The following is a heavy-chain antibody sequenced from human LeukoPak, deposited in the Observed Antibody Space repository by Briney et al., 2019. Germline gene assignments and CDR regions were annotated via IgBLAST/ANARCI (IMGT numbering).Heavy chain of an antibody. J-gene: IGHJ3*02. CDR3: ARGTLYSYAFDI. D-gene: IGHD5-18*01. V-gene: IGHV3-20*04. CDR1: GFTFDDYG. Sequence: GGSLRLSCAASGFTFDDYGMSWVRQAPGKGLEWVSGINWNGGSTGYADSVKGRFTISRDNAKNSLNLQMNSLRAEDTALYYCARGTLYSYAFDIWGQGTMVTVSS. CDR2: INWNGGST.